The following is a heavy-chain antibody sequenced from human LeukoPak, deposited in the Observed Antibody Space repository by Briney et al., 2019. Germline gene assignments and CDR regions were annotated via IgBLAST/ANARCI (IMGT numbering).Heavy chain of an antibody. CDR1: GGSISSGSYY. Sequence: PSQTLSLTCTVSGGSISSGSYYWSWIRQPAGKGLEWIGCIYTSGSTNYNPSLKSRVAISVDTSKNQFSLKLSSVTAADTAVYYCAREVAVAGASPFDYWGQGTLVTVSS. CDR2: IYTSGST. V-gene: IGHV4-61*02. J-gene: IGHJ4*02. D-gene: IGHD6-19*01. CDR3: AREVAVAGASPFDY.